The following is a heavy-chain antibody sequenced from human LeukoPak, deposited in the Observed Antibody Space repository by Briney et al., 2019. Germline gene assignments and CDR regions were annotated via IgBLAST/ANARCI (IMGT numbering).Heavy chain of an antibody. J-gene: IGHJ6*02. CDR2: IIPIFGIA. CDR3: ARASGWYEGDYYYYYGMDV. V-gene: IGHV1-69*04. Sequence: SVKVSCKASGGTFSSYAISWVRQAPGQGLEWMGRIIPIFGIANYAQKFQGRVTITADKSTSTAYMELGSLRSEDTAVYYCARASGWYEGDYYYYYGMDVWGQGTTVTVSS. D-gene: IGHD6-19*01. CDR1: GGTFSSYA.